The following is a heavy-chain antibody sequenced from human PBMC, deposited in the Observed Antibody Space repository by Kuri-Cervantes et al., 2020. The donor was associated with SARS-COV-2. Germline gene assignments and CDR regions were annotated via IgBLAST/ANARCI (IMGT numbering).Heavy chain of an antibody. V-gene: IGHV1-69*10. CDR3: ARIAVAAPGVPDY. J-gene: IGHJ4*02. CDR1: GGTFSSYA. D-gene: IGHD6-19*01. CDR2: IIPILGIA. Sequence: SVKVSCKASGGTFSSYAISWVRQAPGQGLEWMGGIIPILGIANYAQKFQGRVTMTRNTSIRTAYMELSSLRSEDTAVYYCARIAVAAPGVPDYWGQGTPVTVSS.